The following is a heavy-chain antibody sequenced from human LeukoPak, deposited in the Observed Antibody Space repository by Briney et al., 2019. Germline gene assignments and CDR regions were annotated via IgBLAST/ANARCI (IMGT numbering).Heavy chain of an antibody. CDR1: GFTFSSYA. CDR2: ISGSGGST. D-gene: IGHD3-10*01. CDR3: AKRSGGYYYASNDY. Sequence: GGSLRLSCAASGFTFSSYAMNWVRQAPGKGLEWVSAISGSGGSTYYADSVKGRFTISRDNSKNTLYLQMNSLRAEDTAVYYCAKRSGGYYYASNDYWGQGTLVTVSS. J-gene: IGHJ4*02. V-gene: IGHV3-23*01.